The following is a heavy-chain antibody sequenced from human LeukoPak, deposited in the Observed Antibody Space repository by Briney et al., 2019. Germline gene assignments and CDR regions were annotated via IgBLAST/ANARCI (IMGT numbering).Heavy chain of an antibody. D-gene: IGHD6-19*01. CDR3: ARGGIQVSGIDEFDY. V-gene: IGHV3-11*01. J-gene: IGHJ4*02. CDR2: ISSSGSTI. Sequence: GGSLRLSCAASGFTFSDYYMSWIRQAPGKGLEWVSYISSSGSTIYYADSVKGRFTISRENAESSLYLQMNSLRAEDTAVYYCARGGIQVSGIDEFDYWGQGTLVTVSS. CDR1: GFTFSDYY.